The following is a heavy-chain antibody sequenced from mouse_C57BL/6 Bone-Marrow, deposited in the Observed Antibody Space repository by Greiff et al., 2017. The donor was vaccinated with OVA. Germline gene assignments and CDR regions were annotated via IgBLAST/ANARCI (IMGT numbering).Heavy chain of an antibody. Sequence: QVQLQQSGPELVKPGASVKISCKASGYAFSSSWMNWVKQRPGKGLEWIGRIYPGDGDTNYNGKFKGKATLTADKSSSTAYMQLSSLTSEDTAVYYCTTDGYGNYPAWFAYWGQGTLVTVSA. D-gene: IGHD2-10*02. V-gene: IGHV1-82*01. CDR3: TTDGYGNYPAWFAY. CDR2: IYPGDGDT. J-gene: IGHJ3*01. CDR1: GYAFSSSW.